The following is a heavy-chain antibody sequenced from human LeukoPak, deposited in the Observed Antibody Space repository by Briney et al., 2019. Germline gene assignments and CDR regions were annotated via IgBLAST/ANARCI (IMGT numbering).Heavy chain of an antibody. D-gene: IGHD4-11*01. CDR1: AFTVSTNY. V-gene: IGHV3-66*01. J-gene: IGHJ3*02. CDR3: ARINYRAFSI. CDR2: IYGDGST. Sequence: GGSLRLSCVASAFTVSTNYMIRVRQALGKGLEWVSLIYGDGSTYYADSVKGRVTISRDNSKNTVFLQMNSLRAEDTALYYCARINYRAFSIWGQGTMVTVSS.